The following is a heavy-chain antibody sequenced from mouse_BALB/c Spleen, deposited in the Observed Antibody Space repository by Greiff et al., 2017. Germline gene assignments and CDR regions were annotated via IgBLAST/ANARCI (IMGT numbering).Heavy chain of an antibody. V-gene: IGHV1S56*01. CDR3: AREGAWFAY. J-gene: IGHJ3*01. Sequence: QVQLQQSGPELVKPGASVKMSCKASGYTFTSYYIHWVKQRPGQGLEWIGWIYPGDGSTKYNEKFKGKTTLTADKSSSTAYMLLSSLTSEDSAIYFCAREGAWFAYWGQGTLVTVSA. CDR1: GYTFTSYY. CDR2: IYPGDGST.